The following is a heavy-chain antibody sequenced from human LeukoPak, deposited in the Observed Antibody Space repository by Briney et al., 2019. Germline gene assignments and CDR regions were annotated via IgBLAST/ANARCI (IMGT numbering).Heavy chain of an antibody. CDR2: TSGVGGST. CDR1: GFTFDEYA. V-gene: IGHV3-43*02. Sequence: GGSLRLSCAAPGFTFDEYAMHSVRQAPGKGLERVSHTSGVGGSTYYADSVKGRFTLSRDNTTNSLYLHMYSPRTRATALYYSGIYMRVGGIHKGVFDIWGQGTMVTVSS. D-gene: IGHD3-16*01. CDR3: GIYMRVGGIHKGVFDI. J-gene: IGHJ3*02.